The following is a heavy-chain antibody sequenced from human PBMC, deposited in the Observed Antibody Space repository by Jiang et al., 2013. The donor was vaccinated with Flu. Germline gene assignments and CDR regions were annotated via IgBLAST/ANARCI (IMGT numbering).Heavy chain of an antibody. D-gene: IGHD2-15*01. J-gene: IGHJ4*02. Sequence: TFSDYYMSWIRQAPGKGLEWVSYISSSGSTIYYADSVKGRFTISRDNAKNSLYLQMNSLRAEDTAVYYCARGSYSANSYCDYWGQGTLVTVSS. CDR1: TFSDYY. CDR3: ARGSYSANSYCDY. CDR2: ISSSGSTI. V-gene: IGHV3-11*01.